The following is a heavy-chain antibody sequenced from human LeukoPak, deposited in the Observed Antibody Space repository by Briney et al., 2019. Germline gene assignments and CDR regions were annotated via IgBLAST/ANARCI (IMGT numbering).Heavy chain of an antibody. CDR1: GGSISSSSYY. D-gene: IGHD6-19*01. CDR3: ARHVIAVAGTRSHYFDY. Sequence: PSETLSLTCTVSGGSISSSSYYWGWLRQPPGKGLEWIGSIYYRGSTYYNPSLKSRVTISVDTSKNQFSLKLSSVTAADTAVYYCARHVIAVAGTRSHYFDYWGQGTLVTVSS. CDR2: IYYRGST. J-gene: IGHJ4*02. V-gene: IGHV4-39*01.